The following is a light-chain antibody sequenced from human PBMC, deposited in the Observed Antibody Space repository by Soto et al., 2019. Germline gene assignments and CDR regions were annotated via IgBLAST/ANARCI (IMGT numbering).Light chain of an antibody. CDR2: DAS. V-gene: IGKV3-11*01. Sequence: EIVLTQSPATLSLSPGERATLSCRASQSVSSYLAWYQQKPGQAPRLLIYDASNRATGIPARFSGSGSGTDFSLTISSLEPEYFAVYYCQQCSNWPLTFGGGTKVEIK. J-gene: IGKJ4*01. CDR1: QSVSSY. CDR3: QQCSNWPLT.